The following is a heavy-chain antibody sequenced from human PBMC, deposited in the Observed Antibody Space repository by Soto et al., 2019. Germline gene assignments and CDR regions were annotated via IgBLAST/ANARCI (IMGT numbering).Heavy chain of an antibody. CDR2: IDPSDSYT. CDR1: GYSFTSYW. Sequence: GESLKISCKGSGYSFTSYWISWVRQMPGKGLEWMGRIDPSDSYTNYSPSFRGHVTISADKAISTAYLQWSSLKASDTAMYYCASGPVVVGDYWGRGTPVTVSS. J-gene: IGHJ4*02. CDR3: ASGPVVVGDY. V-gene: IGHV5-10-1*01. D-gene: IGHD2-15*01.